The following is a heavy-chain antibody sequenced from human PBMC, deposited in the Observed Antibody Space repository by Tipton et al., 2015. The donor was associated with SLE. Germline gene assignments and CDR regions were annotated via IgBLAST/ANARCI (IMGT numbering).Heavy chain of an antibody. CDR1: GSSISSGYY. D-gene: IGHD1-1*01. CDR3: GRHKTATRAFDF. Sequence: TLSLTCPVSGSSISSGYYWGWIRQPPGKGLEWIGTIYHNGDTYYKSSLMSRVTISVDTSQNQFSLRLTSVTAADTAVYYCGRHKTATRAFDFWGQGTLVTVSS. CDR2: IYHNGDT. V-gene: IGHV4-38-2*01. J-gene: IGHJ3*01.